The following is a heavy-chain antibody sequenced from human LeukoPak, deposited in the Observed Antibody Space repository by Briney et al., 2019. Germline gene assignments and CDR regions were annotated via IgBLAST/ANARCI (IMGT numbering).Heavy chain of an antibody. CDR2: INPNSGGT. CDR3: GGSSGPYYFDY. CDR1: GYTFTGYY. D-gene: IGHD3-22*01. J-gene: IGHJ4*02. Sequence: ASVKVSCKASGYTFTGYYMHWVRQAPGQGLEWMGWINPNSGGTNYAQKFQGRVTMTRDTSISTAYMELSRLRSDDTAVYYCGGSSGPYYFDYWAREPWSPSPQ. V-gene: IGHV1-2*02.